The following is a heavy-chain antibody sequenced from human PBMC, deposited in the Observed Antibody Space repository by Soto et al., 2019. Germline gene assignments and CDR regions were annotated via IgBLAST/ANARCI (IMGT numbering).Heavy chain of an antibody. D-gene: IGHD3-16*01. CDR1: GCSISRGDYY. CDR3: AGQPTAGSFYDLGSYYYYYGMDV. CDR2: IYYSGNT. V-gene: IGHV4-30-4*01. Sequence: SETLSLTCTVSGCSISRGDYYWNWIRQPPGKGLEWIGNIYYSGNTDCNPSLKSRVTISVDTSKNQFSLNLSSVTAADSAVYYCAGQPTAGSFYDLGSYYYYYGMDVWGQGTTVT. J-gene: IGHJ6*02.